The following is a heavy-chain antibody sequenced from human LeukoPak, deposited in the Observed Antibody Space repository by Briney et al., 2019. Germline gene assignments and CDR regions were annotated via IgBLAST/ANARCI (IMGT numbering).Heavy chain of an antibody. CDR1: GFTFDDYG. D-gene: IGHD6-19*01. V-gene: IGHV3-20*04. Sequence: GGSLRLSCAASGFTFDDYGMSWVRQAPGKGLEWVSGINWNGGSTGHADSVKGRFTISRDNAKNSLYLQMNSLRAEDTVLYYCARGKYSNGCDGYQGNYYYYYIDVWGKGTTVTVSS. J-gene: IGHJ6*03. CDR2: INWNGGST. CDR3: ARGKYSNGCDGYQGNYYYYYIDV.